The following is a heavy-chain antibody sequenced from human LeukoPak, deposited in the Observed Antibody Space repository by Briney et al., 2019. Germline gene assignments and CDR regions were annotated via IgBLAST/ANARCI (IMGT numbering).Heavy chain of an antibody. CDR3: ASGSLAGKARPTYPFDY. CDR2: ISAYNGNT. Sequence: GASVKVSCKASGYTFTSYGISWVRQAPGQGLEWMGWISAYNGNTNYAQKLQGRVTMTTDTSTSTAYMELRSLRSDDTAVYYCASGSLAGKARPTYPFDYWGQGTLVTVSS. J-gene: IGHJ4*02. D-gene: IGHD6-13*01. CDR1: GYTFTSYG. V-gene: IGHV1-18*01.